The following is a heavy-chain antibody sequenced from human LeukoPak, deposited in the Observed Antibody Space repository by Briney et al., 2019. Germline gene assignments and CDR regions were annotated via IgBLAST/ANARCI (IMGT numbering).Heavy chain of an antibody. CDR2: INHSGST. V-gene: IGHV4-34*01. CDR3: ARGRSSSWYHYYYGMDV. Sequence: SETLSLTCAVYGGSFSGYYWSWIRQPPGKGLEWIGEINHSGSTNYNPSLKSRVTISVDTSKNQFSLKLSSVTAADTVVYYCARGRSSSWYHYYYGMDVWGQGTTVTVSS. CDR1: GGSFSGYY. J-gene: IGHJ6*02. D-gene: IGHD6-13*01.